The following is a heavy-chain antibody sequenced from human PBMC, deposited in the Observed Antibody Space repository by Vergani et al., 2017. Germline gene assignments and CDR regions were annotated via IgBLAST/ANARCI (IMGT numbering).Heavy chain of an antibody. V-gene: IGHV3-23*01. J-gene: IGHJ6*02. D-gene: IGHD3-10*01. CDR1: GFTFSSYA. CDR2: ISGSGGST. Sequence: EVQLLESGGGLVQPGGSLRLSCAASGFTFSSYAMSWVRQAPGKGLEWVSAISGSGGSTYYADSVKGRFTISRDNSKNTLYLQMNSLRAEDTAVYYCAKVGGDYGSGSSPYYYYGMDVWGQATTVTVSS. CDR3: AKVGGDYGSGSSPYYYYGMDV.